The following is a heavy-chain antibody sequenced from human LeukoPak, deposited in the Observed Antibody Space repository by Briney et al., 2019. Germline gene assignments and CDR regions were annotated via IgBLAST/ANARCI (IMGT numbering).Heavy chain of an antibody. V-gene: IGHV3-30*02. D-gene: IGHD3-10*01. Sequence: GGSLRLSYAASGFTFNIYGMNWVRQAPGKGLEWVAFIRYDGSNTFYADSVKGRFTISRDNSKNTLYLQMNSLRAEDAAVYYCAKDLYGSGSYQIRLFDYWGQGTLVTVSS. CDR2: IRYDGSNT. CDR1: GFTFNIYG. CDR3: AKDLYGSGSYQIRLFDY. J-gene: IGHJ4*02.